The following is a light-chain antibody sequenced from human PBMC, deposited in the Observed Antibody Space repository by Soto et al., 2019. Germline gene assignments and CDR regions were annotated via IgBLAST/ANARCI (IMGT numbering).Light chain of an antibody. CDR1: RSNIGSNT. CDR2: TNT. V-gene: IGLV1-44*01. J-gene: IGLJ3*02. CDR3: AAWDGSLNAWV. Sequence: QAVVTQPPSASGTPGQRVTISCSGSRSNIGSNTVNWYQQVPGTAPKLLIHTNTQRPSGVPDRFSASKSGTSASLAISGLQSEDETDYYCAAWDGSLNAWVFGGGTKVTVL.